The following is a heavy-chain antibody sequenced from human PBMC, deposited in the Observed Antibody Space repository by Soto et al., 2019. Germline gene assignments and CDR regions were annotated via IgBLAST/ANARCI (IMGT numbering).Heavy chain of an antibody. CDR3: ARDRYGGYFFDY. J-gene: IGHJ4*02. D-gene: IGHD4-17*01. V-gene: IGHV3-21*01. CDR1: GFTFSIYS. CDR2: ISSSSSDI. Sequence: PGGSLRLSCAASGFTFSIYSMSWVRQAPGKGLEWVSSISSSSSDIYYADSVKGRFTISRDNAKRSLYLQMNSLRAEDTAVYYCARDRYGGYFFDYWGQGTLVTVSS.